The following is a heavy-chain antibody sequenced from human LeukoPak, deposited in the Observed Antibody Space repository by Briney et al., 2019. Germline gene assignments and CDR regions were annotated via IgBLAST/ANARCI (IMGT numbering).Heavy chain of an antibody. CDR1: GGSVNSGIYY. CDR3: ASGSYSSGWYPYFEF. Sequence: SETLSLTCTVSGGSVNSGIYYWNWIRQPPGKGLEWIGYIYYSGSTNYNPSLKSRVTISVDTSKNQFSLKLTSVTAADTAVYYCASGSYSSGWYPYFEFWGQGTLETVSS. V-gene: IGHV4-61*01. CDR2: IYYSGST. J-gene: IGHJ4*02. D-gene: IGHD6-19*01.